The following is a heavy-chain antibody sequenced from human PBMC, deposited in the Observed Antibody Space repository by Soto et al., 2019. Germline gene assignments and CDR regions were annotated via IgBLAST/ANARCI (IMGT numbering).Heavy chain of an antibody. CDR1: GYSFTSYW. CDR3: ARLMGYCSSTSCLYYYYYGMDV. D-gene: IGHD2-2*01. V-gene: IGHV5-10-1*01. J-gene: IGHJ6*02. Sequence: GESLKISCNGSGYSFTSYWISWVRQMPGKGLEWMGRIDPSDSYTNYSPSFQGHVTISADKSISTAYLQWSSLKASDTAMYYCARLMGYCSSTSCLYYYYYGMDVWGQGTTVTVSS. CDR2: IDPSDSYT.